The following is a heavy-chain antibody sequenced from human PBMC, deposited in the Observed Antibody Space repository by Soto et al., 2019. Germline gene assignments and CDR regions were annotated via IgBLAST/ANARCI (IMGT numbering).Heavy chain of an antibody. D-gene: IGHD2-2*01. J-gene: IGHJ3*02. CDR2: ISTTSTYT. CDR3: ARDDGLSSTDVEAFDI. Sequence: EFQLVESGGGLVEPGESLRLSCAASGFTFSRYYMNWVRQAPGKGLEWVSSISTTSTYTHYADSLKGRFTISRDNAKKLLYLQMDSLRAEDTAVYYCARDDGLSSTDVEAFDIWGQGTKVTVSS. CDR1: GFTFSRYY. V-gene: IGHV3-21*01.